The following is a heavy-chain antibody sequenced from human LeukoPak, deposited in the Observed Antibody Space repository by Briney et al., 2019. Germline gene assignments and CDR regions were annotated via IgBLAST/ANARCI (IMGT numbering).Heavy chain of an antibody. CDR3: AKDYCSSTSCYYFDY. D-gene: IGHD2-2*01. Sequence: VASVKVSCKASGYTFTSYYMHWVRQAPGQGLEWMGIINPSGGSTSYAQKFQGRVTMTRDTSTSTVYMELSSLRSEDTAVYYCAKDYCSSTSCYYFDYWGQGTLVTVSS. V-gene: IGHV1-46*01. J-gene: IGHJ4*02. CDR2: INPSGGST. CDR1: GYTFTSYY.